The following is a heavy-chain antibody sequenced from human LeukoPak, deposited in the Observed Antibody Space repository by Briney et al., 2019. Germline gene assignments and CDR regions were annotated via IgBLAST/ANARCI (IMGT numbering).Heavy chain of an antibody. V-gene: IGHV1-69*04. J-gene: IGHJ3*02. Sequence: ASVKVSCKASGVTSINYAISWVRQAPGQGLEWMGRIIPILGIANYAQKFQGRVTITADKSTSTAYMELSSLRSEDTAVYYCARPGIVGATSTFDIWGQGTMVTVSS. D-gene: IGHD1-26*01. CDR1: GVTSINYA. CDR3: ARPGIVGATSTFDI. CDR2: IIPILGIA.